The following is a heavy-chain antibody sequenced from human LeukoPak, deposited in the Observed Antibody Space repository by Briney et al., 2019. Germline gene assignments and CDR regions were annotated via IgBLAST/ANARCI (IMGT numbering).Heavy chain of an antibody. D-gene: IGHD3-22*01. Sequence: GGSLRLSCAASGFTFSSYSMNWVRQAPGKRLEWIAYISSSSRRINYADSVEGRFTISRDNAKDFLYLQMLSLRAEDTAVYYCARDRAGGAYHYDSSGYSSWGQGTLVTVSS. CDR2: ISSSSRRI. V-gene: IGHV3-48*01. CDR1: GFTFSSYS. J-gene: IGHJ5*02. CDR3: ARDRAGGAYHYDSSGYSS.